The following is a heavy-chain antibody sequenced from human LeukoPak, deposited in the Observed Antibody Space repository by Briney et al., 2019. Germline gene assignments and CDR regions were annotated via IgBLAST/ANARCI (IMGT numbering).Heavy chain of an antibody. D-gene: IGHD3-9*01. J-gene: IGHJ3*02. CDR3: ATSQDYYDILTGYYKGSYDAFDI. CDR2: VNPNSGGT. V-gene: IGHV1-2*02. Sequence: GASVKVSCKASGYTFTGYYMHWVRQAPGQGLEWMGWVNPNSGGTNYAQKFQGRVTMTRDTSIGTAYMELSRLRSDDTAVYYCATSQDYYDILTGYYKGSYDAFDIWGQGTMVTVSS. CDR1: GYTFTGYY.